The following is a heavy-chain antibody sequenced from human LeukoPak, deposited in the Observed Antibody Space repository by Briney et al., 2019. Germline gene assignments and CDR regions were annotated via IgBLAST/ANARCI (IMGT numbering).Heavy chain of an antibody. CDR3: ARDYDILTGYYEGLNWFDP. V-gene: IGHV1-2*02. Sequence: ASVKVSCKASGYTFTGYYMHWVRQAPGQGPEWMGWINPNSGGTNYAQKFQGRVTMTRDTSISTAYMELSRLRSDDTAVYYCARDYDILTGYYEGLNWFDPWGQGTLVTVS. CDR2: INPNSGGT. CDR1: GYTFTGYY. D-gene: IGHD3-9*01. J-gene: IGHJ5*02.